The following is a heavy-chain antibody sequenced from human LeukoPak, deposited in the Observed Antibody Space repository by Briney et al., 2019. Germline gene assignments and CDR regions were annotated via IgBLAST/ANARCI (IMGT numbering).Heavy chain of an antibody. Sequence: PGGSLRLSCAASGFTFSSYSFNWVRQAPGKGLEWVSSVNTVSSYIYYADSVRGRFTISRDNVDNSVYLQMNGLRAEDTAVYYCARLRRNSDKSGYYYYYDYWGQGTLVTVSS. CDR2: VNTVSSYI. CDR1: GFTFSSYS. V-gene: IGHV3-21*01. CDR3: ARLRRNSDKSGYYYYYDY. D-gene: IGHD3-22*01. J-gene: IGHJ4*02.